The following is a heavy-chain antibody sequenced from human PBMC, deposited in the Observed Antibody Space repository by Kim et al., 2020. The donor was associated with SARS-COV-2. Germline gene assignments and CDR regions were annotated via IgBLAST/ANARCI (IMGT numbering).Heavy chain of an antibody. Sequence: SENLSLTCTVSGGSMSSYFWSWIRQPPGKGLEWIGYIYYSGNTNYNPSLKSRLTISVDTSKNQFSLTLSSVTAADTAVYYCAAGRLAAAGYYYYGTDVWGQGTTVTVSS. J-gene: IGHJ6*02. D-gene: IGHD6-13*01. CDR2: IYYSGNT. CDR3: AAGRLAAAGYYYYGTDV. CDR1: GGSMSSYF. V-gene: IGHV4-59*01.